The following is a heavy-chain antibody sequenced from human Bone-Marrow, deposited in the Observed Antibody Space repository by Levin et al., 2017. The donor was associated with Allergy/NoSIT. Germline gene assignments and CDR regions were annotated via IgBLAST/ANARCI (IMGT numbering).Heavy chain of an antibody. CDR1: FFFFLPSF. V-gene: IGHV3-74*01. Sequence: HLGGSLSLSCVVSFFFFLPSFLHWVSQAPGKGLVWVSRITPDGRTTDHADSVKGRFSLSLSHAKNTLFLQMNSLRAEDTALYYCVRGTSDWHGVDYWGQGTLVTVSS. J-gene: IGHJ4*02. CDR2: ITPDGRTT. CDR3: VRGTSDWHGVDY. D-gene: IGHD2-2*01.